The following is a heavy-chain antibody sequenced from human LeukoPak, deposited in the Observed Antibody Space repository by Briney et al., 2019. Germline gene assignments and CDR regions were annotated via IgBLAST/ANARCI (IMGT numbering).Heavy chain of an antibody. Sequence: GGSLRLSCAASIFSFSTFGFHWVRQAPGKGLEWVAFIPYDGSDKYYADSVKGRFTVSRDNSKNTLYLHMNSLRVEDTAVYYCAKGLGDYDDFRLGFWGQGTLVTVST. CDR1: IFSFSTFG. J-gene: IGHJ4*02. V-gene: IGHV3-30*02. CDR2: IPYDGSDK. D-gene: IGHD4-17*01. CDR3: AKGLGDYDDFRLGF.